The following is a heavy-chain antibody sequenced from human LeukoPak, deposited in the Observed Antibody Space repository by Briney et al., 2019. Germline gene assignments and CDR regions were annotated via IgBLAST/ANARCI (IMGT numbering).Heavy chain of an antibody. V-gene: IGHV3-66*02. Sequence: GGSLRLSCAASGFTVSSNYMSWVRQAPGKGLEWVSVIYAGGGTYYADSVKGRFTISRDNSQNTLYLQMNSLRPEDTAMYYCARDRCSSTSSCYHPYAFDMWGLGTMVTVSS. CDR1: GFTVSSNY. CDR2: IYAGGGT. CDR3: ARDRCSSTSSCYHPYAFDM. J-gene: IGHJ3*02. D-gene: IGHD2-2*01.